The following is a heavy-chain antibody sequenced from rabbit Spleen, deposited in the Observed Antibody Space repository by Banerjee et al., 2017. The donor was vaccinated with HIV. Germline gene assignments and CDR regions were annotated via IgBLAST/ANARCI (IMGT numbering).Heavy chain of an antibody. J-gene: IGHJ4*01. Sequence: QEQLEESGGDLVKPEGSLTLTCTASGLSFSNSYYMSWVRQAPGKGLEWIGCIYTGSSESTASASWTKGRFTISKPSSTTVTLRMTSLTAADTATYFCARDLVGVIGCNFYLWGPGTLVTV. CDR1: GLSFSNSYY. V-gene: IGHV1S45*01. CDR3: ARDLVGVIGCNFYL. CDR2: IYTGSSEST. D-gene: IGHD1-1*01.